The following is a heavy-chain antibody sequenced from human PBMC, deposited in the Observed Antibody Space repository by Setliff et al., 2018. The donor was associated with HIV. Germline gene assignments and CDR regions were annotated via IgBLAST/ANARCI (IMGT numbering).Heavy chain of an antibody. CDR2: IYYNGIT. J-gene: IGHJ5*02. Sequence: SETLSLTCTVSGGSISSHYWSWIRQAPGKGLEWIASIYYNGITNYNPSLKSRVIISVDTSKNQFSLKLSSVTAADTAVYYCARDAPTVYANGWFDPWGQGTLVTVSS. CDR3: ARDAPTVYANGWFDP. CDR1: GGSISSHY. V-gene: IGHV4-59*11. D-gene: IGHD2-8*01.